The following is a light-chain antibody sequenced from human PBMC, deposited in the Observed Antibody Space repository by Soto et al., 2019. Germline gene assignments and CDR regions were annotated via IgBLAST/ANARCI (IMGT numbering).Light chain of an antibody. V-gene: IGKV1-9*01. CDR1: KDISKS. CDR3: QQRQSYPLT. J-gene: IGKJ4*01. CDR2: SSS. Sequence: IRMTQSPSSVSGSXGERVTIGRQTRKDISKSLNRYQQTPGTATKLXXCSSSTLQGVVPPRFSCSGSGTAFTPTISSRQHEDFATYYGQQRQSYPLTFGGGTKVDIK.